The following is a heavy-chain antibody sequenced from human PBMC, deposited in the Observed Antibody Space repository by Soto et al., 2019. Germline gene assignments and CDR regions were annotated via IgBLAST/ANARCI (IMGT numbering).Heavy chain of an antibody. Sequence: GGSLRLSYAASGFTFSSYWMSWVRQAPGKGLEWVANIKQDGSEKYYVDSVKGRFTISRDNAKNSLYLQMNSLRAEDTAVYYCARDHGSGSYAGYFDYWGQGTLVTVSS. J-gene: IGHJ4*02. CDR1: GFTFSSYW. V-gene: IGHV3-7*01. CDR2: IKQDGSEK. CDR3: ARDHGSGSYAGYFDY. D-gene: IGHD3-10*01.